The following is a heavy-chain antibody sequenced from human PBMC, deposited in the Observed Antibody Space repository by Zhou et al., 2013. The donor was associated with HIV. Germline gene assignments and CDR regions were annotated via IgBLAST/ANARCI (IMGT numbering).Heavy chain of an antibody. Sequence: QVQLVQSGAEVKKPGSSVKVSCKASGGTFSSYAISWVRQAPGQGLEWMGGIIPIFGTANYAQKFQGRVTITTDESTSTAYMELSSLRSEDTAVYYCARDKWDYSNFGYYYYMDVWGKGTTGHRLL. J-gene: IGHJ6*03. CDR2: IIPIFGTA. D-gene: IGHD4-4*01. CDR1: GGTFSSYA. CDR3: ARDKWDYSNFGYYYYMDV. V-gene: IGHV1-69*05.